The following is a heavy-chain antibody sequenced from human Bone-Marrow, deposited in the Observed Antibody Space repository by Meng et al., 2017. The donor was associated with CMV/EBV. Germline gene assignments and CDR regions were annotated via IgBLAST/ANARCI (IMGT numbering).Heavy chain of an antibody. V-gene: IGHV4-34*01. CDR2: INHSGST. CDR1: GGSFSGYY. J-gene: IGHJ4*02. Sequence: SETLSLTCAVYGGSFSGYYWSWIRQPPGKGLEWIGEINHSGSTNYNPSLKSRVTISVDTSKNQFSLKLSPVTAADTAVYYCARLAYSYGYVDYWGQGTLVTVSS. CDR3: ARLAYSYGYVDY. D-gene: IGHD5-18*01.